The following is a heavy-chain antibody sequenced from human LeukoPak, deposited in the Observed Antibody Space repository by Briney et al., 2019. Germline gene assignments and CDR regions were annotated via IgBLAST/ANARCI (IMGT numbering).Heavy chain of an antibody. CDR2: INHSGST. J-gene: IGHJ5*02. CDR1: GGSFSGYY. CDR3: ARELHRYYDFWSGYRNWFDP. V-gene: IGHV4-34*01. Sequence: SEPLSLTCAVYGGSFSGYYWSWIRQPPGKGLEWIGEINHSGSTNYNPSLKSRVTISVDTSKNQFSLKLSSVTAADTAVYYCARELHRYYDFWSGYRNWFDPWGQGTLVTVSS. D-gene: IGHD3-3*01.